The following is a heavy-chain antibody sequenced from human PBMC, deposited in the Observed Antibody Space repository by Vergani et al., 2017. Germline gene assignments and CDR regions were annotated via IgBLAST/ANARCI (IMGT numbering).Heavy chain of an antibody. Sequence: QVQLVQSGAEVKKPGASVKVSCKASGYTFTSYGISWVRQAPGQGLEWMGWISAYNGNTNYAQKLQGRVTMTTDTYTSTAYMELRSLRSDDTAGYYCARDTPGGGTSDTRNWFDPWGQGTLVTVSS. CDR2: ISAYNGNT. J-gene: IGHJ5*02. CDR3: ARDTPGGGTSDTRNWFDP. V-gene: IGHV1-18*01. D-gene: IGHD2-2*01. CDR1: GYTFTSYG.